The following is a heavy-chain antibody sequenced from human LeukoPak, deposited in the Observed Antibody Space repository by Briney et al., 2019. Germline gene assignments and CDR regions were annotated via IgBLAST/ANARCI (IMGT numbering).Heavy chain of an antibody. CDR2: FDPEDGET. CDR1: GYTFTELS. CDR3: AMSRSWYYFDY. Sequence: ASVKVSCKASGYTFTELSMHWVRQAPGKGLEWMGSFDPEDGETTYAQKVQGRVTMTEDTSTDTGYLELTNLRSEDTATYYCAMSRSWYYFDYWGQGTLVTVSS. D-gene: IGHD3-10*01. J-gene: IGHJ4*02. V-gene: IGHV1-24*01.